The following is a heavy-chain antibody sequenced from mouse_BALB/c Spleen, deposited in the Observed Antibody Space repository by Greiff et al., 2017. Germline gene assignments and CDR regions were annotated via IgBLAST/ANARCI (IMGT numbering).Heavy chain of an antibody. Sequence: QVQLQQSGAELMKPGASVKISCKATGYTFSSYWIEWVKQRPGHGLEWIGEILPGSGSTNYNEKFKGKATFTADTSSNTAYMQLSSLTSEDSAVYYCARGGETGRMDYWGQGTSVTVSS. J-gene: IGHJ4*01. V-gene: IGHV1-9*01. D-gene: IGHD4-1*01. CDR2: ILPGSGST. CDR1: GYTFSSYW. CDR3: ARGGETGRMDY.